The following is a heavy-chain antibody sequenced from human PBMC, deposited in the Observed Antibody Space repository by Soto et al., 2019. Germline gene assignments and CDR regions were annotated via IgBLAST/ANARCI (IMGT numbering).Heavy chain of an antibody. D-gene: IGHD3-10*01. CDR3: AKAARAYYYGSGSYYSADY. CDR1: GFTFGSYA. Sequence: SLRLSCAASGFTFGSYAMSWVRQAPGKGLEWVSAIRGSGGSTYNAVFVKGRFTISRDNSKNTLYLQMNSLRAEDTAVYYCAKAARAYYYGSGSYYSADYWGQGTLVTVSS. CDR2: IRGSGGST. J-gene: IGHJ4*02. V-gene: IGHV3-23*01.